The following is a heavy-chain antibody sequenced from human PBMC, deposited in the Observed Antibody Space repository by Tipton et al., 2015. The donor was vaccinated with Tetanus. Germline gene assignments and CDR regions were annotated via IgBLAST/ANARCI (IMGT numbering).Heavy chain of an antibody. CDR2: IFHSGST. J-gene: IGHJ4*02. V-gene: IGHV4-59*01. Sequence: TLSLTCTVSGGSMSNNYWSWIRQPPGKGLEWIAYIFHSGSTNYSPSLKSRVAISMDTSKNQFSLKLNSVTAADTAVYYCARGRDGYNYPFDYWGQGTLVIVSS. CDR3: ARGRDGYNYPFDY. CDR1: GGSMSNNY. D-gene: IGHD5-24*01.